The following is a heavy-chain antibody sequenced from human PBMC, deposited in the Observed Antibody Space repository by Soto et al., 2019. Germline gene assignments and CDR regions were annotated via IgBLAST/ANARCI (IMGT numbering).Heavy chain of an antibody. V-gene: IGHV4-4*02. Sequence: QVQLQESGPGLVKPSGTLSLTCGVSRGSVSSNNWWTWVRQPPGKGLEWIVEIYQTGTTNYNPSLQSRVTISLDKSNNHFSLKLNSVTAADTAVYYCARRIALSGTAGAPGDWGQGTLVIVSS. D-gene: IGHD6-19*01. CDR2: IYQTGTT. CDR1: RGSVSSNNW. J-gene: IGHJ4*02. CDR3: ARRIALSGTAGAPGD.